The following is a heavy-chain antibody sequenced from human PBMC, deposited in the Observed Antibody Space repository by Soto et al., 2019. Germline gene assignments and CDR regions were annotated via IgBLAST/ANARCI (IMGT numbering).Heavy chain of an antibody. J-gene: IGHJ6*02. Sequence: SVKVSCKASGGTFSSYAISWVRQAPGQGLEWMGGIIPIFGTANYAQKFQGRVTITADESTSTAYMELSSLRSEDTAVYYCASLSINYDFWSGYPTDYYYGMDVWGQGTTVTVSS. CDR3: ASLSINYDFWSGYPTDYYYGMDV. V-gene: IGHV1-69*13. D-gene: IGHD3-3*01. CDR2: IIPIFGTA. CDR1: GGTFSSYA.